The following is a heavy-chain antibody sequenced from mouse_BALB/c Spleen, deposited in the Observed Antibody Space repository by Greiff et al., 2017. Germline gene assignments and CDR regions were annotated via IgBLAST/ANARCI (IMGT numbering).Heavy chain of an antibody. CDR3: ARGLRRDY. CDR2: ISSGSSTI. Sequence: DVMLVESGGGLVQPGGSRKLSCAASGFTFSSFGMHWVRQAPEKGLEWVAYISSGSSTIYYADTVKGRFTISRDNPKNTLFLQMTSLRSEDTAMYYCARGLRRDYWGQGTTRTVSS. D-gene: IGHD2-2*01. J-gene: IGHJ2*01. CDR1: GFTFSSFG. V-gene: IGHV5-17*02.